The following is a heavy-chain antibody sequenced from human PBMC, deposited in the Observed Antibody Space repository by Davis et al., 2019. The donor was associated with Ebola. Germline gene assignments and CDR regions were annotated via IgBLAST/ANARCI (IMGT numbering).Heavy chain of an antibody. V-gene: IGHV3-30-3*01. J-gene: IGHJ4*02. CDR3: ARFSPVVVNGG. D-gene: IGHD2-15*01. CDR2: ISYDGSNK. Sequence: PGGSLRLSCAASGFTFSSYAMHWVRQAPGKGLEWVAVISYDGSNKYYANSVKGRFTISRDNSKNTLYLQMNSLRAEDTAVYYCARFSPVVVNGGWGQGTLVTVSS. CDR1: GFTFSSYA.